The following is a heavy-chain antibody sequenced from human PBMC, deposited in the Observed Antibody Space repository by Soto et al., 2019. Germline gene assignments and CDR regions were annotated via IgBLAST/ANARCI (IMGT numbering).Heavy chain of an antibody. D-gene: IGHD4-17*01. V-gene: IGHV1-46*01. CDR3: ARDGSPYGDPDAFDI. Sequence: ASVKVSCKASGYTFTSYYMHWVRQAPGQGLEWMGIINPSGGSTSYAQKFQGRVTMTRDTSTSTVYMELSSLRSEDTAVYYCARDGSPYGDPDAFDIWGQGTMVTVSS. CDR1: GYTFTSYY. J-gene: IGHJ3*02. CDR2: INPSGGST.